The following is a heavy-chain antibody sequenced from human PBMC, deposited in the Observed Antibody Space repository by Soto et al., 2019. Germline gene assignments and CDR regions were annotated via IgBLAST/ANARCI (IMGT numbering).Heavy chain of an antibody. Sequence: SETLSLTCTVSGGSISSYYWSWIRQPPGKGLEWIGYIYYSGSTNYNPSLKSRVTISVDTSKNQFSLKLSSVTAADTAVYYCARVDLRWQSGFDYWGQGTLVTVSS. CDR1: GGSISSYY. D-gene: IGHD4-17*01. CDR3: ARVDLRWQSGFDY. V-gene: IGHV4-59*01. J-gene: IGHJ4*02. CDR2: IYYSGST.